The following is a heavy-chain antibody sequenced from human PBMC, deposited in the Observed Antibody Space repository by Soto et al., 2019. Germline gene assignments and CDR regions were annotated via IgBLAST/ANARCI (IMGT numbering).Heavy chain of an antibody. Sequence: SETLSLTCAVYGGSFSGYYWSWIRQPPGKGLEWIGEINHSGSTNYNPSLKSRVTISVDTSKNQFSLKLSSVTAADTAVYYCARLWRGYCSSTSCHGGYWGQGTLVTVSS. J-gene: IGHJ4*02. CDR1: GGSFSGYY. CDR3: ARLWRGYCSSTSCHGGY. V-gene: IGHV4-34*01. D-gene: IGHD2-2*01. CDR2: INHSGST.